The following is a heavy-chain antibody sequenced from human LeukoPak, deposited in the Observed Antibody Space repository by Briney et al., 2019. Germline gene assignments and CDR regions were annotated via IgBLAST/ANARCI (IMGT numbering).Heavy chain of an antibody. Sequence: RGESLKISCQASGYSFTSQWIGWVRQMPGKGMAWMGIIYPDDSATRYSPSFQGQVTISADKSISTAYLPWSRLKASDSGMYYCARHGKYYRGSHYFDFWSQGTLITVSS. D-gene: IGHD3-10*01. V-gene: IGHV5-51*01. CDR3: ARHGKYYRGSHYFDF. CDR2: IYPDDSAT. CDR1: GYSFTSQW. J-gene: IGHJ4*02.